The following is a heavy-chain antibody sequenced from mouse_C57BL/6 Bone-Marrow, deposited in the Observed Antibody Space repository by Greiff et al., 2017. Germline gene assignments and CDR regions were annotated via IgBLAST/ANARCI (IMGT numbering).Heavy chain of an antibody. V-gene: IGHV5-12*01. Sequence: EVKLMESGGGLVQPGGSLKLSCAASGFTFSNYYMYWVRQTPEKRLEWVAYISNGGGSTYYPDTVKGRFTISRDNAKNTLYLQMSRLKSEDTAMYYCARAYFDYWGQGTTLTVSS. J-gene: IGHJ2*01. CDR1: GFTFSNYY. CDR3: ARAYFDY. CDR2: ISNGGGST.